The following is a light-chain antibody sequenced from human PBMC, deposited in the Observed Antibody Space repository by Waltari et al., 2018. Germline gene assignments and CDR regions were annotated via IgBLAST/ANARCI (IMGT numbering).Light chain of an antibody. J-gene: IGKJ1*01. CDR3: QQSDSTPPRT. Sequence: DIQMTQSPSSLSASVGDRVTITCRASQSIDAYLHWYQQKPGKAPKLLIYAASNLQSGVPSRFRGSGSGTDFTLTISSLQPEDFATYYCQQSDSTPPRTFGQGTKVEI. CDR1: QSIDAY. CDR2: AAS. V-gene: IGKV1-39*01.